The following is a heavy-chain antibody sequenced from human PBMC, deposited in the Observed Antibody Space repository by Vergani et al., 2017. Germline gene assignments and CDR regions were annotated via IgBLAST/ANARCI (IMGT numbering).Heavy chain of an antibody. Sequence: VQLLESGGGLVQPGGSLRLSCATSGFTLSNYDMQWIRQGPGKGLEFVAFIQFDGSNQYYADSVKGRFTLSRDFSKNTLYLQMNSLRTDDTATYYCAKHFRGWGTDYWGQGTQVIVSS. CDR2: IQFDGSNQ. CDR3: AKHFRGWGTDY. D-gene: IGHD3-16*01. V-gene: IGHV3-30*02. CDR1: GFTLSNYD. J-gene: IGHJ4*02.